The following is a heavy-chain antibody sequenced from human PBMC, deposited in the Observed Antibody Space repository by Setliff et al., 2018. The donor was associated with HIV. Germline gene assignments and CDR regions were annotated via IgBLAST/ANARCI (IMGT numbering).Heavy chain of an antibody. D-gene: IGHD3-22*01. CDR2: IYHTGSS. CDR1: GFSISSRYY. V-gene: IGHV4-38-2*02. J-gene: IGHJ4*02. Sequence: SETLFLTCDVSGFSISSRYYWGWIRQSPGKGLEWIGNIYHTGSSYYNPSLNDRATISLDTSKNQFSLKLNSVTAADTAVYYCARDVLDLVISVYGFWGEGTLVTVSS. CDR3: ARDVLDLVISVYGF.